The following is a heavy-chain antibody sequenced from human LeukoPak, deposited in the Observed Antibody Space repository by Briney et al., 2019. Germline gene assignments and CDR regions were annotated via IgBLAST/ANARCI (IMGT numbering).Heavy chain of an antibody. V-gene: IGHV3-74*03. CDR2: IKSDGSSA. CDR1: GFTISGYW. J-gene: IGHJ4*02. Sequence: SGGSLRLSCAASGFTISGYWMHWVRQAPGKGLVWVSLIKSDGSSAMYADSVKGRFSISRDNAKNTLDLQMNSLRAEDTAVYFCAREVASAAFDYWGQGTPVTVSS. D-gene: IGHD5-12*01. CDR3: AREVASAAFDY.